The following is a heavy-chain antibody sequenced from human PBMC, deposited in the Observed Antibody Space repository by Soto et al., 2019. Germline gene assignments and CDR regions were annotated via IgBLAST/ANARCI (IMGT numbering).Heavy chain of an antibody. CDR2: INAGNGNT. CDR1: RYTFTSYA. D-gene: IGHD2-15*01. V-gene: IGHV1-3*01. Sequence: ASVKVACKASRYTFTSYAMHWVRQAPGQRLEWMGWINAGNGNTKDSQKFQGRVTITRYTSASTAYMELSSLRSEDTAVYYCARDLLARRSCEDWGQGTRVTVPS. CDR3: ARDLLARRSCED. J-gene: IGHJ4*02.